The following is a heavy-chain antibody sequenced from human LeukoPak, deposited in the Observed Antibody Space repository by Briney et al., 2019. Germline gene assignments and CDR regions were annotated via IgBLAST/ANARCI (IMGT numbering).Heavy chain of an antibody. V-gene: IGHV5-51*01. J-gene: IGHJ4*02. CDR3: TRRMTRGVITSPFDS. CDR1: GYSFTNYW. CDR2: IYPGDSDT. Sequence: GESLKISCKGSGYSFTNYWIGWVRQMPGKGLELMGLIYPGDSDTTYSPSFQGQVTISADKSITTAYLQWSSLKASDTAMYYCTRRMTRGVITSPFDSWGQGTLVSVST. D-gene: IGHD3-10*01.